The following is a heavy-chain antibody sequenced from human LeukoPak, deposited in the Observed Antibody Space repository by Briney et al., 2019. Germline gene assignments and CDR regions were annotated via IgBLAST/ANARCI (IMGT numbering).Heavy chain of an antibody. J-gene: IGHJ6*02. CDR1: GFTFSTYA. V-gene: IGHV3-23*01. CDR2: IGGSGDTT. D-gene: IGHD3-22*01. CDR3: ARVEGYYDSSGYGGYYYGMDV. Sequence: PGESLRLSCATSGFTFSTYAMSWVRQAPGKGLEWVSAIGGSGDTTYYADSVKGRFTISRDNSQNTLHLQMNSLRAEDTAVYYCARVEGYYDSSGYGGYYYGMDVWGQGTTVTVSS.